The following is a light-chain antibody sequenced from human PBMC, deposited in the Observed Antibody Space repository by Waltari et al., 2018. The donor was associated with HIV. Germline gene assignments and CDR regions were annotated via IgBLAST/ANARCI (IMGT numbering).Light chain of an antibody. J-gene: IGLJ1*01. CDR3: GTWDSSLSAV. V-gene: IGLV1-51*02. CDR1: SSNIGNSY. Sequence: QSVLTQPPSVSAAPGQKVTISCSGSSSNIGNSYVSWYQQLPGTAPKLLIYENNKRSSGIPDRFSGSKSGTSATLGITGLQTGDEADYYCGTWDSSLSAVFGIGTKVTVL. CDR2: ENN.